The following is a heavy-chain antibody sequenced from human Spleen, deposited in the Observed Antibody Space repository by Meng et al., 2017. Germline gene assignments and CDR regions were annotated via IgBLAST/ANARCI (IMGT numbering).Heavy chain of an antibody. Sequence: GSLRLSCTVSGGSVSNGSYYWSWIRQPPGKGLEWIGYIYYSGSTNYNPSLKSRVTIAVDTSKNQFSLKLSSVTAADTAVYYCARGIGGAGINWYFDLWGRGTLVTVSS. D-gene: IGHD1-1*01. CDR1: GGSVSNGSYY. CDR2: IYYSGST. CDR3: ARGIGGAGINWYFDL. J-gene: IGHJ2*01. V-gene: IGHV4-61*01.